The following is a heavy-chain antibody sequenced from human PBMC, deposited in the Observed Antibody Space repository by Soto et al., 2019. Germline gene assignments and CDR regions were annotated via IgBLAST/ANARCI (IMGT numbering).Heavy chain of an antibody. Sequence: PGESLKISCKGSGYSFASQWIGWVRQRPGKGLEWMGNIYPADSDTRYSPSFQGQVTISVDKSIRTVYLQWTSLKASDTAIYYCERVPNSNKSYYAYYSGMDVWGQGTTVTVSS. CDR2: IYPADSDT. J-gene: IGHJ6*02. V-gene: IGHV5-51*01. D-gene: IGHD3-10*01. CDR3: ERVPNSNKSYYAYYSGMDV. CDR1: GYSFASQW.